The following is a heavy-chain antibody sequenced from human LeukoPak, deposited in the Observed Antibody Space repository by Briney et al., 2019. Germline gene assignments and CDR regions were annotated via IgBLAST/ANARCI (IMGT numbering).Heavy chain of an antibody. CDR3: AREYYYDSSGYYYVIDY. D-gene: IGHD3-22*01. Sequence: SVKVSCKASGGTFSSYAISWVRQAPGQGLEWMGRIIPIFGTSNYAQKFQGRVTITTDESTSTAYMELSSLRSEDTAVYYCAREYYYDSSGYYYVIDYWGQGTLVTVSS. CDR2: IIPIFGTS. J-gene: IGHJ4*02. CDR1: GGTFSSYA. V-gene: IGHV1-69*05.